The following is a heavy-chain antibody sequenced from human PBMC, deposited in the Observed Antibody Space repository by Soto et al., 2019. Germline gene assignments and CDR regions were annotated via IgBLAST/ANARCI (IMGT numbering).Heavy chain of an antibody. CDR1: GFTFSSYW. V-gene: IGHV3-7*01. J-gene: IGHJ4*02. D-gene: IGHD2-2*01. Sequence: EVQLVESGGGLVQPGGSLRLSCAASGFTFSSYWMSWVRQAPGKGLEWVANIKQDGSEKYYVDYVKGRFTISRDNAKNSLYLQMNSLRAEDTAVYYCARDYCSSTSCYYFDYWGQGTLVTVSS. CDR2: IKQDGSEK. CDR3: ARDYCSSTSCYYFDY.